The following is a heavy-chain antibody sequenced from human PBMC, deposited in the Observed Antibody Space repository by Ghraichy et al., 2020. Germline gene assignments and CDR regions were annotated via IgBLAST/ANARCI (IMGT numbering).Heavy chain of an antibody. Sequence: GGSLRLSCAASGFTFSSYAMHWVRQAPGKGLEWVAVISYDGSNKYYADSVKGRFTISRDNSKNTLYLQMNSLRAEDTAVYYCARTDRDGYTDYYYYYYMDVWVKGTTVTVSS. J-gene: IGHJ6*03. CDR2: ISYDGSNK. D-gene: IGHD5-24*01. CDR1: GFTFSSYA. V-gene: IGHV3-30-3*01. CDR3: ARTDRDGYTDYYYYYYMDV.